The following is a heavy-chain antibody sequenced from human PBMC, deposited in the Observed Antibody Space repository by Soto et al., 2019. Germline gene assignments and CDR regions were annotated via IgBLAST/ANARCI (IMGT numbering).Heavy chain of an antibody. CDR3: AHRRRTGWLQLGAFDI. J-gene: IGHJ3*02. CDR1: GFSLSTSGVG. CDR2: IYWDDDK. V-gene: IGHV2-5*02. Sequence: QITLKESGPTLVKPTQTLTLTCTFSGFSLSTSGVGVGWIRQPPGKALEWLALIYWDDDKRYSPSLKSRLTITKDTSKNQVVLTMTNMDPVDTATYYCAHRRRTGWLQLGAFDIWGQGTMVTVSS. D-gene: IGHD1-1*01.